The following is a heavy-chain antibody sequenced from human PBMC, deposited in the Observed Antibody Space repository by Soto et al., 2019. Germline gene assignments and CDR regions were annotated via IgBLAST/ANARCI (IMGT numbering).Heavy chain of an antibody. V-gene: IGHV4-39*01. CDR3: AVRGGGRSFYYCYYYMDV. D-gene: IGHD2-15*01. CDR2: IYYSGST. CDR1: GGSISSSSYY. J-gene: IGHJ6*03. Sequence: QLQLQESGPGLVKPSETLSLTCTVSGGSISSSSYYWGWIRQPPGKGLEWIGSIYYSGSTYYNPSLKSRVTISVDTSKNQFSLKLSSVTAADTAVYYCAVRGGGRSFYYCYYYMDVWGKGTTVTVSS.